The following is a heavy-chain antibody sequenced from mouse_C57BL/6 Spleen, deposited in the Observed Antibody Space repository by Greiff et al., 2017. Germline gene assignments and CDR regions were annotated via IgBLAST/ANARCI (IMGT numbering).Heavy chain of an antibody. V-gene: IGHV5-4*03. Sequence: EVKLMESGGGLVKPGGSLKLSCAASGFTFSSYAMSWVRQTPGKRLEWIATISDGGSYTYYPDNVKGRFTISRDNATNNLYLQMSHLKSEDTSIDYCAFYNYAFLVGFAYWGQGTLVTVSA. J-gene: IGHJ3*01. CDR3: AFYNYAFLVGFAY. D-gene: IGHD1-1*02. CDR1: GFTFSSYA. CDR2: ISDGGSYT.